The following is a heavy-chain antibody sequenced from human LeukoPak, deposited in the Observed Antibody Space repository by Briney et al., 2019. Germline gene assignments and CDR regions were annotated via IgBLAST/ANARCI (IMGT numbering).Heavy chain of an antibody. CDR1: GYTFTSYA. Sequence: ASVKVSCKASGYTFTSYAISWVRQAPGQGLEWMGWISAYNGNTNYAQKLQGRVTMTTDTSTSTAYMELRSLRSDDTAVYYCARAAVATDYYYYMDVWGKGTTVTVSS. CDR2: ISAYNGNT. CDR3: ARAAVATDYYYYMDV. D-gene: IGHD5-12*01. J-gene: IGHJ6*03. V-gene: IGHV1-18*01.